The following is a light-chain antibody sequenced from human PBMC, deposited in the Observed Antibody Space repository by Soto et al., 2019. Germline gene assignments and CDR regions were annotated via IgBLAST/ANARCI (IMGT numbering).Light chain of an antibody. J-gene: IGKJ2*01. CDR3: QQYDNWPPLMYT. CDR2: GAS. Sequence: EIVMTQSPATLSVSPGERATLSCRASQSVSSNLAWYQQKPGQAPRLLIYGASTRATGIPARFSGSGSGTEFTLTISSLQSADFAVYYCQQYDNWPPLMYTFGQGTKLEIK. V-gene: IGKV3-15*01. CDR1: QSVSSN.